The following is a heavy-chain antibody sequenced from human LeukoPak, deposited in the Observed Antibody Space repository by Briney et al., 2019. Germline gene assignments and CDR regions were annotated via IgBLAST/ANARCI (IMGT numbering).Heavy chain of an antibody. J-gene: IGHJ5*02. CDR2: IYYSGST. Sequence: SETLSPTCTVSGGSISSYYWSWIRQPPGKGLEWIGYIYYSGSTNYNPSLKSQVTISVDTSKNQFSLKLSSVTAADTAVYYCARGSSTFRWFDLWGQGTLVTVSS. V-gene: IGHV4-59*01. CDR3: ARGSSTFRWFDL. CDR1: GGSISSYY. D-gene: IGHD3-16*01.